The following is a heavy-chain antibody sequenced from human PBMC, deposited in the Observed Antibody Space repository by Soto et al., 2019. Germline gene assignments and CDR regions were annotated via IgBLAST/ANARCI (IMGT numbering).Heavy chain of an antibody. CDR2: ISNRGDT. CDR3: AREPRYCRGGSCSITGDAYDI. CDR1: GFIASNTY. V-gene: IGHV3-66*01. Sequence: PGGSLRLSCTASGFIASNTYVNWVRQAPGKGLEWVSVISNRGDTHYADSVRGRFSLSRDISDNTLHLQMNNLRVEDTAVYYFAREPRYCRGGSCSITGDAYDIWGQGTMVTVSS. D-gene: IGHD2-15*01. J-gene: IGHJ3*02.